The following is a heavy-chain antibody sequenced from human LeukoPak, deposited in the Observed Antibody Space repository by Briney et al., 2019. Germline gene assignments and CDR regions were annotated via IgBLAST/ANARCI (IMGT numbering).Heavy chain of an antibody. CDR1: GGSISSYH. CDR3: ARVQSSSWRYNWFDP. V-gene: IGHV4-59*01. CDR2: IYYSGST. J-gene: IGHJ5*02. D-gene: IGHD6-13*01. Sequence: PSETLSLTCTVSGGSISSYHWSWIRQPPGKGLEWIGYIYYSGSTNYNPSLKSRVTISVDTSKNQFSLKLSSVTAADTAVYYCARVQSSSWRYNWFDPWGQGTLVTVSS.